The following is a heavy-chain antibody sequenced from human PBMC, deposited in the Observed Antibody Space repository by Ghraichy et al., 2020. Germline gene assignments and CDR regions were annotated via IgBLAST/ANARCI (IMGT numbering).Heavy chain of an antibody. CDR1: GGSFSGYS. D-gene: IGHD1-14*01. V-gene: IGHV4-34*01. CDR2: INHSGSI. J-gene: IGHJ3*02. CDR3: ARRKNLVPGIIGLAGPFDI. Sequence: SETLSLTCAVSGGSFSGYSWNWIRQPPGKGLEWIGEINHSGSINYNPSLKSRLSISLDTSKNQLFLRLSSVTAADTAVYYCARRKNLVPGIIGLAGPFDIWGQGTLVIVSS.